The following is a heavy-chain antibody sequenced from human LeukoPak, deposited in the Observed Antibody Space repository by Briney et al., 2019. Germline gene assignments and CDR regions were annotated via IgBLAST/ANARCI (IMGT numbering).Heavy chain of an antibody. V-gene: IGHV4-61*02. D-gene: IGHD3-22*01. Sequence: SETLSLTCTVSGDSISSGSYYWSWIRQPAGKGLEWIGRIYTSGSTNYNPSLKSRVTISVDTSKNRFSLKLSSVTAADTAVYYCARTSGYYDYWGQGTLVTVSS. CDR1: GDSISSGSYY. J-gene: IGHJ4*02. CDR3: ARTSGYYDY. CDR2: IYTSGST.